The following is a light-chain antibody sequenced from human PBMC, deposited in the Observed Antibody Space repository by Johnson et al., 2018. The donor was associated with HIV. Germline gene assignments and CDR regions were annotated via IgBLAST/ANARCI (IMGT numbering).Light chain of an antibody. CDR1: SSNIGDNY. CDR2: DNN. V-gene: IGLV1-51*01. CDR3: GTWDSSLSASYV. J-gene: IGLJ1*01. Sequence: QSVLTQSPSVSAAPGQKVTISCSGSSSNIGDNYVSWYQHLPGTAPKLLIYDNNKRPSGIPDRFSGSKSGTSATLAITGLQTGDEADYYCGTWDSSLSASYVFGAGTKVTVL.